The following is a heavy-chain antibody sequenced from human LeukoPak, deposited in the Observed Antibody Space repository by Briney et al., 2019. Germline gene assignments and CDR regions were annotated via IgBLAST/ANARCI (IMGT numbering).Heavy chain of an antibody. CDR3: ATVPIMVRGVSNWFDP. CDR1: GYTLTELS. D-gene: IGHD3-10*01. Sequence: ASVKVSCKVSGYTLTELSMHWVRQAPGKGLGWMGGFDPEDGETIYAQKFQGRVTMTEDTSTDTAYMELSSLRSEDTAVYYRATVPIMVRGVSNWFDPWGQGNLVTVSS. V-gene: IGHV1-24*01. J-gene: IGHJ5*02. CDR2: FDPEDGET.